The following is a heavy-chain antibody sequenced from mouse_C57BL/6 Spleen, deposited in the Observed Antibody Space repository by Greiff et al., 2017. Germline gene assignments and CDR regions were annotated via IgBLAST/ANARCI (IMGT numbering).Heavy chain of an antibody. CDR1: GYSITSGYD. V-gene: IGHV3-1*01. J-gene: IGHJ3*01. CDR2: ISYSGST. CDR3: ARGVYDYDGAY. D-gene: IGHD2-4*01. Sequence: DVQLQESGPGMVKPSQSLSLTCTVTGYSITSGYDWHWIRHFPGNKLEWMGYISYSGSTNYNPSLKSRISITHDTSKNHFFLKLNSVTTEDTATYYCARGVYDYDGAYWGQGTLVTVSA.